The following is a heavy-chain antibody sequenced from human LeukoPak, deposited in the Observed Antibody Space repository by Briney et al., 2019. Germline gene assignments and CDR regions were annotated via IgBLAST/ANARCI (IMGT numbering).Heavy chain of an antibody. D-gene: IGHD1-1*01. CDR2: ISYDGSNK. Sequence: SGGSLRLSCAASGFTFSSYAMHWVRQAPGKGLEWVAVISYDGSNKYYADSVKGRFTISRDNSKNTLYLQMNSLRAEDTAVYYCARGGSITTFFDYWGQGTLVTVSS. CDR3: ARGGSITTFFDY. CDR1: GFTFSSYA. J-gene: IGHJ4*02. V-gene: IGHV3-30-3*01.